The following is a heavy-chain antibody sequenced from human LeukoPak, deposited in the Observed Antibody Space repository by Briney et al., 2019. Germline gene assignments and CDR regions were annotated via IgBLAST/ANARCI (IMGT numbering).Heavy chain of an antibody. V-gene: IGHV1-2*02. D-gene: IGHD2-21*02. CDR2: INPNSGGT. Sequence: ASVKVSCKASGYTFTSYDINWVRQATGQGLEWMGWINPNSGGTNYAQKFQGRVTMTRDTSISTAYMELSRLRSDDTAVYYCARGKVVTAPSDYWGQGTLVTVSS. CDR3: ARGKVVTAPSDY. J-gene: IGHJ4*02. CDR1: GYTFTSYD.